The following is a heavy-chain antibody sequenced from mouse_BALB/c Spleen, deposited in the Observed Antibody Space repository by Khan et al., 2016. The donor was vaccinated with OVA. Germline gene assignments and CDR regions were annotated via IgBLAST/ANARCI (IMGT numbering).Heavy chain of an antibody. CDR3: AGQDYRSGFAY. CDR2: ISNGGDAT. CDR1: GFTFSSFT. D-gene: IGHD2-12*01. Sequence: EVELVESGGGSVQPGGSLNLSCAASGFTFSSFTMSWVRQTPEKRLEWVAYISNGGDATYYPDTVEGRFTLPRDTAKNTLSLQMSSLKAEDTAIYYCAGQDYRSGFAYWGQGTLVTVSA. J-gene: IGHJ3*01. V-gene: IGHV5-12-2*01.